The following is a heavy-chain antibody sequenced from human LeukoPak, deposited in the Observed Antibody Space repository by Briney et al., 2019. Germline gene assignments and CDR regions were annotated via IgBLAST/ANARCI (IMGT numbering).Heavy chain of an antibody. CDR3: ARWYYYDSSGYYPDY. J-gene: IGHJ4*02. CDR2: IYYSGST. CDR1: GGSISSYY. V-gene: IGHV4-59*01. D-gene: IGHD3-22*01. Sequence: PSETLSLTCTVSGGSISSYYWSWIRQPPGKGLEWIGYIYYSGSTNYNPSLKSRVTISVDTSKNQFSLKLSSVTAADTAVYYCARWYYYDSSGYYPDYWGQGTLVTVSS.